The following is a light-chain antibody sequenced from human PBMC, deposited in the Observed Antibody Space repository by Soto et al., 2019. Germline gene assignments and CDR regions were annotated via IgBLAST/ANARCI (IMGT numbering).Light chain of an antibody. J-gene: IGKJ1*01. CDR1: QSVVTSY. CDR3: QYYDDSMWT. CDR2: GAL. V-gene: IGKV3-20*01. Sequence: EIVLTQSPGTLSLSPGEGATLSCRASQSVVTSYLAWYQQKYGQSPRLLIYGALYRAPGSPDRFSGSGSGTDFTLSISRLEPEDFAVDYCQYYDDSMWTFGKGTKVEVK.